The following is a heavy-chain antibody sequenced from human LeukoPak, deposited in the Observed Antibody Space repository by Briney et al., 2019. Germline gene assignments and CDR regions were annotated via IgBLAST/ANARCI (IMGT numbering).Heavy chain of an antibody. CDR2: ISYDGSNK. V-gene: IGHV3-30*03. J-gene: IGHJ4*02. Sequence: GGSLRLSCAASGFTFSSYGMHWVRQAPGKGLEWVAVISYDGSNKYYADSVKGRFTISRDNSKNTLYLQTNSLRAEDTAVYYCASSAEQWLAQPLDYWGQGTLVTVSS. D-gene: IGHD6-19*01. CDR3: ASSAEQWLAQPLDY. CDR1: GFTFSSYG.